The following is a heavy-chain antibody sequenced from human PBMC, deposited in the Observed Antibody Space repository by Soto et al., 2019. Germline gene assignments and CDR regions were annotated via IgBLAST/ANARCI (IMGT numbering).Heavy chain of an antibody. CDR1: GGSMSSNF. J-gene: IGHJ4*02. Sequence: PSDTLALTCTVSGGSMSSNFWSWIRQPPGKGLEWIGYIYYSGSTNYNPSLKSRVTISVDTSKNQFSLKLSSVTAADTAVYYCARVGAIPSHFDYWGQGTLVTVSS. CDR2: IYYSGST. D-gene: IGHD2-21*01. CDR3: ARVGAIPSHFDY. V-gene: IGHV4-59*07.